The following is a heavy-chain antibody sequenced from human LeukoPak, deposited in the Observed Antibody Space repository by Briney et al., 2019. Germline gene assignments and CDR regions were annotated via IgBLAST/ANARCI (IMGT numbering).Heavy chain of an antibody. Sequence: PGGSLRLSCEASGFTFGSHAMHWVRQAPGKGLEWVSGISWNSGSIGYADSVKGRFTISRDNAKNSLYLQMNSLRAEDTALYYCAKAGAVAGTGGAFDYWGQGTLVTVSS. J-gene: IGHJ4*02. CDR2: ISWNSGSI. CDR3: AKAGAVAGTGGAFDY. D-gene: IGHD6-19*01. V-gene: IGHV3-9*01. CDR1: GFTFGSHA.